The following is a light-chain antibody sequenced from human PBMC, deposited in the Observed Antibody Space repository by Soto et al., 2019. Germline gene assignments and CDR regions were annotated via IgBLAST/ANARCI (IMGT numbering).Light chain of an antibody. CDR2: KTS. CDR3: QQTYSTVLS. J-gene: IGKJ4*01. CDR1: QSISTW. Sequence: GDRVTITCRASQSISTWLAWYQQKPGKAPKLLIYKTSNLESGVPSRFSGSGSGTEFSLTISSLQPDDFATYYCQQTYSTVLSFGGGTKVDIK. V-gene: IGKV1-5*03.